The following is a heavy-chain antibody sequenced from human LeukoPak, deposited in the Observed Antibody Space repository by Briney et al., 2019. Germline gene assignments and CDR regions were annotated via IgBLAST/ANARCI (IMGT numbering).Heavy chain of an antibody. CDR3: AKGRYYYDSSGGIFDY. CDR1: GFTFSSYE. D-gene: IGHD3-22*01. CDR2: ISSSGSTI. V-gene: IGHV3-48*03. Sequence: TGGSLRLSCAASGFTFSSYEMNWVRQAPGKGLEWVSYISSSGSTIYYADSVKGRFTISRDNAKNSLYLQMNSLRAEDTAVYYCAKGRYYYDSSGGIFDYWGQGTLVTVSS. J-gene: IGHJ4*02.